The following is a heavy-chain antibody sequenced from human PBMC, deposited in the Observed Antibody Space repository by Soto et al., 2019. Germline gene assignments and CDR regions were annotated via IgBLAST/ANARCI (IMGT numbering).Heavy chain of an antibody. Sequence: QLQLQESGPGLVKPSETLSLTCTVSGGSISSSSYYWGWIRQPPGKGLEWIGSLYYSGSTYYNPSLKSRVTISVDTSKNQFSLKLSSVTAADTAVYYCGSSYYDSSGYYYPGQGTLVTVSS. V-gene: IGHV4-39*01. D-gene: IGHD3-22*01. CDR2: LYYSGST. CDR3: GSSYYDSSGYYY. CDR1: GGSISSSSYY. J-gene: IGHJ4*02.